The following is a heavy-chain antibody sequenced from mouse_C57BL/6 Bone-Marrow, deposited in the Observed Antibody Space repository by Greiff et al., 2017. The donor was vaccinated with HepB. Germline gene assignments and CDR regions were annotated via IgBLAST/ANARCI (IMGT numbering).Heavy chain of an antibody. V-gene: IGHV3-6*01. J-gene: IGHJ3*01. CDR2: ISYDGSN. D-gene: IGHD2-1*01. Sequence: EVKLMESGPGLVKPSQSLSLTCSVTGYSITSGYYWNWIRQFPGNKLEWMGYISYDGSNNYNPSLKNRISITRDTSKNQFFLKLNSVTTEDTATYYCAREDGNYAWFAYWGQGTLVTVSA. CDR3: AREDGNYAWFAY. CDR1: GYSITSGYY.